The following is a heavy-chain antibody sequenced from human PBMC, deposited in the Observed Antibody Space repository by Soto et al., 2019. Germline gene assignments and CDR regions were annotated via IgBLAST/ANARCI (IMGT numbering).Heavy chain of an antibody. CDR1: GGSFSGYY. J-gene: IGHJ5*02. Sequence: PSETLSLACAVYGGSFSGYYWSWIRQPPGKGLEWIGEINHSGSTNYNPSLKSRVTISVDTSKNQFSLKLSSVTAADTAVYYCARAPGRLGGQQMELMRTSNWFDPWGQGTLVTVSS. V-gene: IGHV4-34*01. D-gene: IGHD6-13*01. CDR2: INHSGST. CDR3: ARAPGRLGGQQMELMRTSNWFDP.